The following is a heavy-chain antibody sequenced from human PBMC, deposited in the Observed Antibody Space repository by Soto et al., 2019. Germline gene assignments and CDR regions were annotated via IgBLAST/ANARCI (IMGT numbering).Heavy chain of an antibody. Sequence: SETLSLTCTVSGASITSSSYWSWIRQPAGKGLEWIGRFSLSGTTNYNPSLRSRVTMSADVSKNQFSLRLTSVTAADTALYYCARGMTPPGAPAWYYFDSWGQGTLVTVSS. D-gene: IGHD2-8*02. CDR1: GASITSSSY. CDR3: ARGMTPPGAPAWYYFDS. V-gene: IGHV4-4*07. J-gene: IGHJ4*02. CDR2: FSLSGTT.